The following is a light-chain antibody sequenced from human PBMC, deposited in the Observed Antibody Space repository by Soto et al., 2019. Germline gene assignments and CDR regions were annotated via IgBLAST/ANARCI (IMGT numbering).Light chain of an antibody. Sequence: DIVMTQSPDSLAVSLGERATINCKSSQTIFYNFNHKNYLAWYQQKAGQPPKLLIYWASTRESGVPDRFGGSGSGTEFTLTINSLQAEDVAVYYCQQYYSTPWTFGQGTKVDI. J-gene: IGKJ1*01. CDR3: QQYYSTPWT. V-gene: IGKV4-1*01. CDR1: QTIFYNFNHKNY. CDR2: WAS.